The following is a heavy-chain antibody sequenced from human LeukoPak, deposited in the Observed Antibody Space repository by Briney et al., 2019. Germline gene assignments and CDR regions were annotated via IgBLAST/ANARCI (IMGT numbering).Heavy chain of an antibody. D-gene: IGHD3-3*01. CDR2: IWYDGSNK. J-gene: IGHJ6*02. V-gene: IGHV3-33*01. CDR3: ARDHYDFRTLYYYYGMDV. Sequence: PGGSLRLSCAASGFTFSSYGMHWVRQAPGKGLEWVAVIWYDGSNKYYADSVKGRFTISRDNSKNTLYLQMNSLRAEDTAVYYCARDHYDFRTLYYYYGMDVWGQGTTVTVSS. CDR1: GFTFSSYG.